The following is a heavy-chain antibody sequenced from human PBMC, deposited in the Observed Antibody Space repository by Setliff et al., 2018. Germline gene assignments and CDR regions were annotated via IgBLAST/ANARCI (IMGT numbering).Heavy chain of an antibody. D-gene: IGHD3-3*01. CDR1: GDSFSDYY. J-gene: IGHJ6*02. Sequence: SETLSLTCAVYGDSFSDYYWSWIRQPPGKGLEWIEEINHSGSTNYNPSLKSRVTISVDTSKNQFPLKLSSVTAADTAVYYCARLSWNGLRYYGLDVWGQGTTVTVSS. CDR3: ARLSWNGLRYYGLDV. V-gene: IGHV4-34*01. CDR2: INHSGST.